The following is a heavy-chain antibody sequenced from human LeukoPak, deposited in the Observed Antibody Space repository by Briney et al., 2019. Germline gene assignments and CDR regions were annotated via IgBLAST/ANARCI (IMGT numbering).Heavy chain of an antibody. D-gene: IGHD6-19*01. Sequence: GGSLRLSCAASGFIVSSYYMSWVRQAPGKGLEWVSAISGSGGSTYYADSVKGRFTISRDNSKNTLYLQMNSLRVEDTAVYYCAKDLIAVAGLFDYWGQGTLVTVSS. CDR2: ISGSGGST. CDR3: AKDLIAVAGLFDY. J-gene: IGHJ4*02. V-gene: IGHV3-23*01. CDR1: GFIVSSYY.